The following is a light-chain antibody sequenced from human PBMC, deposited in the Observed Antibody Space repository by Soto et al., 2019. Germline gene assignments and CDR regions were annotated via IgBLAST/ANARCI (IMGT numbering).Light chain of an antibody. Sequence: DIQMTQSPSSLSASVGDRVTITCRASQSISSYLNWYQQKPGKAPKLLIYAASSLQSGVPSRFSGSGSGTDFTLTISSQQPEDFATYYCQQSYSTPGTFGKGTKVEIK. CDR3: QQSYSTPGT. CDR2: AAS. CDR1: QSISSY. J-gene: IGKJ1*01. V-gene: IGKV1-39*01.